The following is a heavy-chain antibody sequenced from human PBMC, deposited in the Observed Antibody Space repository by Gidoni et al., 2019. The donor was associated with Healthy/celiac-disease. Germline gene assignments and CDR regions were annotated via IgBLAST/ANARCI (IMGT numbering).Heavy chain of an antibody. J-gene: IGHJ3*02. CDR1: GFTFSSYA. Sequence: EVQLLESVGGLVQPGGSLRLSCAASGFTFSSYAMSWVRQAQGKGLECVAAISGSGGSTYYADSVKGRFTISRDNSKNTLYLQMNSLRAEDTAVYYCAKDALRSSDAFDIWGQGTMVTVSS. CDR3: AKDALRSSDAFDI. V-gene: IGHV3-23*01. CDR2: ISGSGGST.